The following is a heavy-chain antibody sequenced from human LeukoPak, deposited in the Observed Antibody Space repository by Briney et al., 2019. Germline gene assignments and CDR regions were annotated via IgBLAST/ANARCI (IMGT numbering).Heavy chain of an antibody. CDR1: GFPFSSYW. CDR3: AREPPFGPAAISFDY. CDR2: IKQDGSEK. V-gene: IGHV3-7*03. D-gene: IGHD2-2*02. Sequence: PGGSLRLSCAASGFPFSSYWMSWVRQAPGKGLERVANIKQDGSEKYYVDSVKGRFTISRDNAKNSLYLQMNSLRAEDTAVYYCAREPPFGPAAISFDYWSQGTLVTVSS. J-gene: IGHJ4*02.